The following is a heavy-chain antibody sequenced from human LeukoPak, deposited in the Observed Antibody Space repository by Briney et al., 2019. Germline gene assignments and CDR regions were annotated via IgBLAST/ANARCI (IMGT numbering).Heavy chain of an antibody. J-gene: IGHJ5*02. V-gene: IGHV4-61*02. D-gene: IGHD5-18*01. CDR2: IYTSGST. CDR3: ARDGGGYSYAWFDP. CDR1: GGSISSGSYY. Sequence: PSQTLSLTCTVSGGSISSGSYYWSWIRQPAGKGLEWIGRIYTSGSTNYNPSLKSRVTISVDTSKNQFSLKLSSVTAADTAVYYCARDGGGYSYAWFDPWGQGTLVTVSS.